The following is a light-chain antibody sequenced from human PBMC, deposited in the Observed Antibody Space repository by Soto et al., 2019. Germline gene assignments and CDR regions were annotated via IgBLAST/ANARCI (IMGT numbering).Light chain of an antibody. CDR1: QSVSSY. CDR3: QQYGSSGT. V-gene: IGKV3-20*01. J-gene: IGKJ1*01. CDR2: DAS. Sequence: VLAQSPGTLSVSPGERGTLSCRASQSVSSYLAWYQQKPGQAPRLLIYDASNRATGIPDRFSGSGSGTDFTLTISRLEPEDFAVYYCQQYGSSGTFGQGTKVDI.